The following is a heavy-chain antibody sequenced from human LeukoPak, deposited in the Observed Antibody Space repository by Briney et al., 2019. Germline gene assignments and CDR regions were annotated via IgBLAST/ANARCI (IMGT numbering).Heavy chain of an antibody. V-gene: IGHV3-21*06. Sequence: GGSLRLSCAASGFTFSSQNMNWARQAPGKGLEWVAHISTNGDSTKCADSVEGRFTISRDNAENSLYLQMNSLRLEDTAVYHCVKNGWLDHWGQGILVTVSS. D-gene: IGHD2-8*01. CDR3: VKNGWLDH. CDR2: ISTNGDST. J-gene: IGHJ5*02. CDR1: GFTFSSQN.